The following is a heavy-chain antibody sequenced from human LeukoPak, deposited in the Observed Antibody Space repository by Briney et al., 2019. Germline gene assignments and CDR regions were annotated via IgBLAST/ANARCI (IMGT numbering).Heavy chain of an antibody. J-gene: IGHJ4*02. Sequence: ASETLSLTCAVYGASFSGYYWSWIRQPPGKGLGWIGEINHSGSTNYNPSLKSRVTISVDTSKNQFSLKLSSVTAADTAVYYCARDPAVAAPGDYWGQGTLVTVSS. V-gene: IGHV4-34*01. CDR3: ARDPAVAAPGDY. CDR1: GASFSGYY. CDR2: INHSGST. D-gene: IGHD6-19*01.